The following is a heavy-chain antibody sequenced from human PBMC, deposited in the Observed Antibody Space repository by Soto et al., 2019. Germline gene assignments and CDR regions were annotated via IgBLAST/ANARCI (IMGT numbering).Heavy chain of an antibody. CDR2: ISGSGGSS. CDR1: GVAFSTYA. Sequence: PGGSLRLSCAAAGVAFSTYAMTWVRQAPGKGLEWVSVISGSGGSSYYAASVKGRFTISRDNSKNTLFLQMNGLRAEDTAVCYCAKGTKRAAACCYEYYKYAWAVRGQGTKV. V-gene: IGHV3-23*01. CDR3: AKGTKRAAACCYEYYKYAWAV. J-gene: IGHJ6*02. D-gene: IGHD6-13*01.